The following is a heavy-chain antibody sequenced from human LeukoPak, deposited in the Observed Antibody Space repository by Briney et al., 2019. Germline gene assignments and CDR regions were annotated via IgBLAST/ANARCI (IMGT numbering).Heavy chain of an antibody. V-gene: IGHV4-34*01. Sequence: SETLSLTCAVYGGSFSGYYWSWIRQPPGKGLEWIGEINHSGSTNYNPSLKSRVTISVDTSKNQFSLKLSSVTAADTAVYYCARTYYYGSWMDVWGKGTTVTISS. D-gene: IGHD3-10*01. CDR1: GGSFSGYY. CDR3: ARTYYYGSWMDV. J-gene: IGHJ6*04. CDR2: INHSGST.